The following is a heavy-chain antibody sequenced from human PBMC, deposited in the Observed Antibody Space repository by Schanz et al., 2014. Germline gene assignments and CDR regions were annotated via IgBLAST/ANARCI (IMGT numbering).Heavy chain of an antibody. J-gene: IGHJ4*02. CDR3: ARDSGSSSWYPSDY. CDR1: GGSISSGGYY. Sequence: QVQLQESGPGLVKPSQTLSLTCTVSGGSISSGGYYWSWIRQHPGKGLEWIGYIYDGGSTYYNPSLKSRVTISVDTSKNQFSLRLSSVTAEDTALYYCARDSGSSSWYPSDYWGQGTLVTVSS. D-gene: IGHD6-13*01. V-gene: IGHV4-31*03. CDR2: IYDGGST.